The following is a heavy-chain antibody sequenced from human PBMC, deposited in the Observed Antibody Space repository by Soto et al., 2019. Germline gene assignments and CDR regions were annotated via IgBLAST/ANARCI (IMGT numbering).Heavy chain of an antibody. CDR3: TTEWHSSSWYTLGYYYYMDV. CDR2: IKSKTDGGTT. J-gene: IGHJ6*03. D-gene: IGHD6-13*01. CDR1: GFTFSNAW. Sequence: GGSLRLSCAASGFTFSNAWMSWVRQAPGKGLEWVGRIKSKTDGGTTDYAAPVKGRFTISRDDSKNTLYLQMNSLKTEDTAVYYCTTEWHSSSWYTLGYYYYMDVWGKGTTVTVSS. V-gene: IGHV3-15*01.